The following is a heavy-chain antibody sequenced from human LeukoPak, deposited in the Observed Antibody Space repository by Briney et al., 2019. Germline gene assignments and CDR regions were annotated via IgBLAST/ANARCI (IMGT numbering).Heavy chain of an antibody. Sequence: GSSVKVSCKASGGTFSSCAISWVRQAPGQGLEWMGGIIPIFGTANYAQKFQGRVTITADESTSTAYMELSSLRSEDTAVYYCASTFAHRVWYRLNDYYYYYMDVWGKGTTVTISS. CDR2: IIPIFGTA. J-gene: IGHJ6*03. D-gene: IGHD6-13*01. CDR1: GGTFSSCA. V-gene: IGHV1-69*01. CDR3: ASTFAHRVWYRLNDYYYYYMDV.